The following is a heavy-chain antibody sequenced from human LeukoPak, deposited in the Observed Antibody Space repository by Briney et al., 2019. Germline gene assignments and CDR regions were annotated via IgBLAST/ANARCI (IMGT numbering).Heavy chain of an antibody. D-gene: IGHD2-8*01. CDR2: INPNSGGT. J-gene: IGHJ6*02. Sequence: GASVKVSCKASGYTFTGYYMHWVRRAPGQGLEWMGWINPNSGGTNYAQKFQGRVTMTRDTSISTAYMELSRLRSDDTAVYYCARRMLYQYYYYGMDVWGQGTTVTVSS. CDR1: GYTFTGYY. V-gene: IGHV1-2*02. CDR3: ARRMLYQYYYYGMDV.